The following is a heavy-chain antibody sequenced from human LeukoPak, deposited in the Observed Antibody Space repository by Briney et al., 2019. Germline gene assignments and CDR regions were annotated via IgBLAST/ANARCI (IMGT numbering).Heavy chain of an antibody. J-gene: IGHJ3*02. Sequence: SETLSLTCTVSGGSISSYYWSWIRQLAGEGLEWIGRPHTSGSTHYNPSLKSRVTMSVDTSKNQFSLKLSSVTAADTAVYYCARDQQWLVRAFDIWGQGTMVTVSS. CDR3: ARDQQWLVRAFDI. D-gene: IGHD6-19*01. CDR1: GGSISSYY. V-gene: IGHV4-4*07. CDR2: PHTSGST.